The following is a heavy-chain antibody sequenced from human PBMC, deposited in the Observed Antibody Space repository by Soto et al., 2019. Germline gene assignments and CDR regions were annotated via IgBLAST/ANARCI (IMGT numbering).Heavy chain of an antibody. D-gene: IGHD6-13*01. CDR2: ISGTSAST. CDR1: GFTFSSYT. Sequence: GGSLRLSCAASGFTFSSYTMSWVRQAPGKGLEWVSGISGTSASTYYADSVKGRFTISRGNSKNTVYLQMRSLRAEDTAVYYCAKLYGSSWYGSAFVDYWGQGTLVTVSS. CDR3: AKLYGSSWYGSAFVDY. V-gene: IGHV3-23*01. J-gene: IGHJ4*02.